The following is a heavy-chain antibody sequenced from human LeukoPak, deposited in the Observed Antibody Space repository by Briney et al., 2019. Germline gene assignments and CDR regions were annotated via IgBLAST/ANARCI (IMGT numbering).Heavy chain of an antibody. CDR3: ARGVLLWFGELLLDAFDI. CDR1: GFTFSDHY. Sequence: GGSLRLSCAASGFTFSDHYMDWVRQAPGKGLEWVGRTRNKANSYTTEYAASVKGRFTISRDDSKNSLYLQMNSLKTEDTAVYYCARGVLLWFGELLLDAFDIWGQGTMVTVSS. CDR2: TRNKANSYTT. D-gene: IGHD3-10*01. V-gene: IGHV3-72*01. J-gene: IGHJ3*02.